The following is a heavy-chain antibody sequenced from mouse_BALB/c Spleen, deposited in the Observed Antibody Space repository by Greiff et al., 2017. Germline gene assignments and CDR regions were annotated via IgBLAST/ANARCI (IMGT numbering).Heavy chain of an antibody. CDR2: ISYSGST. CDR3: ARSVLDYDYAGYAMDY. CDR1: GYSITSDYA. Sequence: EVMLVESGPGLVKPSQSLSLTCTVTGYSITSDYAWNWIRQFPGNKLEWMGYISYSGSTSYNPSLKSRISITRDTSKNQFFLQLNSVTTEDTATYYCARSVLDYDYAGYAMDYWGQGTSVTVSS. D-gene: IGHD2-4*01. J-gene: IGHJ4*01. V-gene: IGHV3-2*02.